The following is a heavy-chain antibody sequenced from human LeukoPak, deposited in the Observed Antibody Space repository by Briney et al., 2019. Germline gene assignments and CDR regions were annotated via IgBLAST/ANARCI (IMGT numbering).Heavy chain of an antibody. CDR2: INPNSGGT. CDR3: ARDASPAALIWFGEYPWNWFDP. D-gene: IGHD3-10*01. Sequence: ASVKVSCKASGYTFTGYYMHWVRQAPGQGLEWMGRINPNSGGTNYAQKFQGRVTMTRDTSISTAYMELSRLRSDDTAVYYCARDASPAALIWFGEYPWNWFDPWGQGTLVTVSS. V-gene: IGHV1-2*06. CDR1: GYTFTGYY. J-gene: IGHJ5*02.